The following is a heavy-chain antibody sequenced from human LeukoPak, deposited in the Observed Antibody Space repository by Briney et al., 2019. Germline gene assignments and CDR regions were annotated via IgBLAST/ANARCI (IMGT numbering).Heavy chain of an antibody. CDR2: INPSSGSA. CDR3: ARDIVVVPAGRGLDY. J-gene: IGHJ4*02. V-gene: IGHV1-46*01. D-gene: IGHD2-2*01. CDR1: GYTFTSYH. Sequence: RASVKVSCKASGYTFTSYHMYWVRQAPGQGLEWMGLINPSSGSANYAQKFQGRITMTRDTSTSTVYMELSSLRSEDTAVYHCARDIVVVPAGRGLDYWGQGNLVTVSS.